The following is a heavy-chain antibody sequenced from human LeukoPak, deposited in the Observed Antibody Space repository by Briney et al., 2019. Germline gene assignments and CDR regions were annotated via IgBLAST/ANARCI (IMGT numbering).Heavy chain of an antibody. CDR1: GGSFSGYY. D-gene: IGHD3-10*01. V-gene: IGHV4-34*01. CDR3: ARGYYYGSGPFDY. Sequence: SESLSLTCAVYGGSFSGYYWSWIRQPPGKGLEWIGEINHSGSTNYNPSLKSRVTISVDTSKNQFSLKLSSVTAADTAVYYCARGYYYGSGPFDYWGQGTLVTVSS. CDR2: INHSGST. J-gene: IGHJ4*02.